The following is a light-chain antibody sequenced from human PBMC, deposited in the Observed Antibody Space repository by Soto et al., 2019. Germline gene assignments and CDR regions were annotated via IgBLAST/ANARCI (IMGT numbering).Light chain of an antibody. Sequence: DIVLTQSPGTLSLSPGERATISCRASQTVYNGHLAWYQQKPGQAPRLLIYGASTRAPGIPYRFSGGESGTGFTLTISRLEPEDFAVYYCQQYVSSPRTFGQGTKVEIK. CDR3: QQYVSSPRT. V-gene: IGKV3-20*01. CDR2: GAS. J-gene: IGKJ1*01. CDR1: QTVYNGH.